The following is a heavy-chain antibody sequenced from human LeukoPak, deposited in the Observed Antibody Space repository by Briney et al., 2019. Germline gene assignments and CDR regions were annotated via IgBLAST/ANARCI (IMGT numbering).Heavy chain of an antibody. D-gene: IGHD3-22*01. Sequence: PSQTLSLTCTVSGGSISSGGYYWSWIRQHPGKGLEWIGYIYYSGSTNYNPSLKSRVTISVDTSKNQFSLKLSSVTAADTAVYYCARGGPTYYYDSSGYYYFDYWGQGTLVTVSS. CDR2: IYYSGST. J-gene: IGHJ4*02. CDR1: GGSISSGGYY. V-gene: IGHV4-31*03. CDR3: ARGGPTYYYDSSGYYYFDY.